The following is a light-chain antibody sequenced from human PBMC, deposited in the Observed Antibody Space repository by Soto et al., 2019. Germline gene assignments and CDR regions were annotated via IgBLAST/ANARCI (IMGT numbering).Light chain of an antibody. CDR3: SSYTSSSPWYV. CDR1: SSDVGGYNY. Sequence: QSALTQPASVSGSPGQSITISCTGTSSDVGGYNYVSWYQQHPGKAPKLMIYDVSNRPSGVSNRFSGSKSGNTASLTISGLQAEYEADYYCSSYTSSSPWYVFGTGTKLTVL. V-gene: IGLV2-14*01. CDR2: DVS. J-gene: IGLJ1*01.